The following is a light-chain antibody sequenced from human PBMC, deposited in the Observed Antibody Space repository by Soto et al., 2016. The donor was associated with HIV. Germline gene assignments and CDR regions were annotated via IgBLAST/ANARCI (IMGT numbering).Light chain of an antibody. CDR3: QVWDSSSDHPVV. CDR2: HDS. CDR1: NIGTKS. J-gene: IGLJ2*01. V-gene: IGLV3-21*01. Sequence: SYVLTQPPSLSVAPGKTARITCGGNNIGTKSVHWYQQRPGQAPVLVVYHDSDRPSGIPERFSGSNSGNTATLTISRVEAGDEADYYCQVWDSSSDHPVVFGGGTKLTVL.